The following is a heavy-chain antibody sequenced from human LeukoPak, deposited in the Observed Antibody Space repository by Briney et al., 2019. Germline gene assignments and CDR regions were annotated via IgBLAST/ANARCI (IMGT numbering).Heavy chain of an antibody. D-gene: IGHD3-22*01. V-gene: IGHV1-69*13. CDR1: GGTFSSYA. CDR2: IIPIFGTA. CDR3: ARARVRQYYYDSSGYCFDY. J-gene: IGHJ4*02. Sequence: GASVKVSCKASGGTFSSYAISWVRQAPGQGLEWMGGIIPIFGTANYAQKFQGRVTITADESTSTAYMELSSLRSEDTAVYYCARARVRQYYYDSSGYCFDYWGQGILVTVSS.